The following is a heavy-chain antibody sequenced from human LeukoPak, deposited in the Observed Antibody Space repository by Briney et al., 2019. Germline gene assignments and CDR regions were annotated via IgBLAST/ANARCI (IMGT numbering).Heavy chain of an antibody. CDR3: ARVQRWGYSNYFDY. CDR1: KFTFSSYS. V-gene: IGHV3-21*04. Sequence: GGSLRLSCAASKFTFSSYSMNWVRQAPGKGLEWVSSISSSSSYIYYADSVKGRFTISRDNAKNSLYLQMNSLRAEDTALYYCARVQRWGYSNYFDYWGQGTLVTVSS. D-gene: IGHD4-11*01. J-gene: IGHJ4*02. CDR2: ISSSSSYI.